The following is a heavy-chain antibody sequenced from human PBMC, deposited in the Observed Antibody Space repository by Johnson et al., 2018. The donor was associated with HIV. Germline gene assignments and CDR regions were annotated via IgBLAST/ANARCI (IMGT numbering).Heavy chain of an antibody. CDR2: TPGGDGGT. V-gene: IGHV3-23*04. Sequence: VQLVESGGGLVQPGGSLRVSCAASGFKYAASGLAFSNYAVKWVSHTPGGDGGTSFADSVRGRYNISRDNSKNTLYLQMNSLRAEDTAVYYCVREPRPPNAFDIWGQGTMVTVSS. J-gene: IGHJ3*02. CDR1: GFKYAA. D-gene: IGHD1-26*01. CDR3: VREPRPPNAFDI.